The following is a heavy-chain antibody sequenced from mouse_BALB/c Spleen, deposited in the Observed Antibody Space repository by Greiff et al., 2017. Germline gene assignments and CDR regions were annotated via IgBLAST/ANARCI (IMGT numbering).Heavy chain of an antibody. CDR2: IYPGSGST. D-gene: IGHD1-1*01. V-gene: IGHV1S22*01. Sequence: LQQPGSELVRPGASVKLSCKASGYTFTSYWMHWVKQRPGQGLEWIGNIYPGSGSTNYDEKFKSKATLTVDTSSSTAYMQLSSLTSEDSAVYYCTRTRVLLRFDWYFDVWGAGTTVTVSS. CDR3: TRTRVLLRFDWYFDV. J-gene: IGHJ1*01. CDR1: GYTFTSYW.